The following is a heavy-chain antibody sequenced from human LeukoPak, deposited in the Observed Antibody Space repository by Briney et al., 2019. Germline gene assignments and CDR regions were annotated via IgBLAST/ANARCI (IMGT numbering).Heavy chain of an antibody. V-gene: IGHV5-51*01. Sequence: GGSLQISCKGSGYIFRTYWIAGVRQMPGKGLEGMGIINPGDSDTRYSPSFQGQVTISADESTTTAYLQWSSLKASDTAMYYCARHRAAGGSYYYGADVWGQGTTVTVSS. J-gene: IGHJ6*02. CDR3: ARHRAAGGSYYYGADV. D-gene: IGHD6-13*01. CDR2: INPGDSDT. CDR1: GYIFRTYW.